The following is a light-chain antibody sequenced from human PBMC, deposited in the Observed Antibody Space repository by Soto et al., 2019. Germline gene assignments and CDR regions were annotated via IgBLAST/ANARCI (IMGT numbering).Light chain of an antibody. CDR1: QSVSSR. V-gene: IGKV3-20*01. CDR2: GAS. J-gene: IGKJ1*01. CDR3: QQYGSSLRT. Sequence: EIVMTQSPGTLSLSPGERATLSCRASQSVSSRLAWYQQKPGQAPRLLVYGASNRATGIPDRFSGSGSGTDFTLTISTLEPEDFAVYYCQQYGSSLRTFGQGTKVDIK.